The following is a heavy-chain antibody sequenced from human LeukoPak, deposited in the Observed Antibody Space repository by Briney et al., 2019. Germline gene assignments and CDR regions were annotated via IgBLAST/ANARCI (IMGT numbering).Heavy chain of an antibody. Sequence: SETLSLTCTVSGYSISSGYSWGWVRQPPGKGLEWIGSVYHSGSNYYNPPLKSRVSISIDTSKNQFSLKLNSVTAADTAVYYCVRDRAGGSSVWYLEWGQGTLVTVSS. CDR2: VYHSGSN. CDR1: GYSISSGYS. D-gene: IGHD6-13*01. CDR3: VRDRAGGSSVWYLE. V-gene: IGHV4-38-2*02. J-gene: IGHJ4*02.